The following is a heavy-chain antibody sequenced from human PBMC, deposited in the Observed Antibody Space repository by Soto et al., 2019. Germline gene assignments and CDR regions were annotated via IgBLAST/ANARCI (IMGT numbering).Heavy chain of an antibody. CDR1: GGSFSGYY. V-gene: IGHV4-34*01. CDR2: INHSGST. J-gene: IGHJ4*02. Sequence: PSETLSLTCAAYGGSFSGYYWSWIRQPPGKGLEWIGEINHSGSTNYNPSLKSRVTISVDTSKNQFSLKLSSVTAADTAVYYCARGQKSVDYWGQGTLVTVSS. CDR3: ARGQKSVDY.